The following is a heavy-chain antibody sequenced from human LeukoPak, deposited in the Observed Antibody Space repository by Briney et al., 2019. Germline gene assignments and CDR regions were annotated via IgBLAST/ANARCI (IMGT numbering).Heavy chain of an antibody. CDR2: ISYDGSNK. V-gene: IGHV3-30*18. J-gene: IGHJ4*02. CDR3: AKDEGGSYAY. CDR1: GFTFSSYG. D-gene: IGHD5-18*01. Sequence: GGSLRLSCAASGFTFSSYGMHWVRQAPGKGLEWVAVISYDGSNKYYADSVKGRFTISRDNSKNTLYLQMNSLRAEDTAVYYCAKDEGGSYAYWGQGTLVTVYS.